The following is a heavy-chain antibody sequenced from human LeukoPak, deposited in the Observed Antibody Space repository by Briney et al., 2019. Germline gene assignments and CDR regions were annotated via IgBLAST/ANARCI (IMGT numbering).Heavy chain of an antibody. CDR1: GFTFSSYW. Sequence: GGSLRLSCAASGFTFSSYWMHWVRQAPGKGLVWVSRINSDGSSTSYAGSVKGRFTISRDNAKNTLYLQMNSLRAEDTAVYYCARNSQTPYGMDVWGQGTTVTVSS. V-gene: IGHV3-74*01. CDR2: INSDGSST. CDR3: ARNSQTPYGMDV. D-gene: IGHD4-23*01. J-gene: IGHJ6*02.